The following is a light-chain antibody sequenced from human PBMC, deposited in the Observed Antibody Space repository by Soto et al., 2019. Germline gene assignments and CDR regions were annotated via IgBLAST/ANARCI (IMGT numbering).Light chain of an antibody. Sequence: QAVVTQPPSASGTPGQRVTISCSGSSSNIGSNTVNWYQQLPGTAPKLLIYSNNQRPSGVPDRFSGSTSGTSASLAISGLESEDEADYYCAAWDDSLNRRVFGGGTKLTVL. V-gene: IGLV1-44*01. CDR2: SNN. CDR3: AAWDDSLNRRV. CDR1: SSNIGSNT. J-gene: IGLJ2*01.